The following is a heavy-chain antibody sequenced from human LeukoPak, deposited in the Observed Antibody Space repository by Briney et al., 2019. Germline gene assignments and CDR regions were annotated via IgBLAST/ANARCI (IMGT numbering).Heavy chain of an antibody. D-gene: IGHD3-9*01. J-gene: IGHJ4*02. V-gene: IGHV3-21*04. CDR3: AKETRYDILTGYSH. Sequence: GSLRLSCAASGFTFSSYSMNWVRQAPGKGLEWVSSISGSSSYIYYADSVKGRFTISRDNSKNTLYLQMNSLRAEDTAVYYCAKETRYDILTGYSHWGQGTLVTVSS. CDR2: ISGSSSYI. CDR1: GFTFSSYS.